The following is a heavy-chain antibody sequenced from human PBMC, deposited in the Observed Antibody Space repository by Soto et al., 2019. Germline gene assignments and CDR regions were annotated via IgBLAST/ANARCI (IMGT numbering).Heavy chain of an antibody. CDR1: GFTFSSYA. D-gene: IGHD6-25*01. CDR2: ISGIGGST. Sequence: EVQLLESGGGLIQPGWSLRLSCAASGFTFSSYAMSWVRQAPGKGLEWVSAISGIGGSTYYADSVKGRFTISRDKSKKALCLQMNSLSAEDPAVYYCAKARLDLTGSWFDPWGQGTRVTVSS. CDR3: AKARLDLTGSWFDP. J-gene: IGHJ5*02. V-gene: IGHV3-23*01.